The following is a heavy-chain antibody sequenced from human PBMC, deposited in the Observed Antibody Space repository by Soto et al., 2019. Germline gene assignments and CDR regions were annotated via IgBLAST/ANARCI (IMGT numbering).Heavy chain of an antibody. D-gene: IGHD3-16*01. J-gene: IGHJ5*02. V-gene: IGHV4-39*01. CDR1: GGSINNFDYY. Sequence: SETLSLTCIVSGGSINNFDYYWGWIRQPPGKGLEWIANIYYSGSTYYNPSLKSRVTISVDTSKNQFSLKLNSVTAADTAVYYCARLGAQEIDPWGQGTLVTVSS. CDR3: ARLGAQEIDP. CDR2: IYYSGST.